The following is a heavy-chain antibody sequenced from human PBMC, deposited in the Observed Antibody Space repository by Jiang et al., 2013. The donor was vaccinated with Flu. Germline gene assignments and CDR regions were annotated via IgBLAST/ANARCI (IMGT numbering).Heavy chain of an antibody. D-gene: IGHD1-26*01. J-gene: IGHJ4*02. Sequence: WDDDKRYSPSLKSRLTVTKDTSKNQVVLTMTNMDPVDTATYYCAHSRWEATRGQGGFDYWGQGTLVTVSS. CDR2: WDDDK. V-gene: IGHV2-5*02. CDR3: AHSRWEATRGQGGFDY.